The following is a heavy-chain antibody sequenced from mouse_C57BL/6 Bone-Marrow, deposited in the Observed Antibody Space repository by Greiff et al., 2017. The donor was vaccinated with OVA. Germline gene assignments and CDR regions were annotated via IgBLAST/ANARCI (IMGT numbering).Heavy chain of an antibody. D-gene: IGHD2-2*01. CDR2: INPGSGGT. V-gene: IGHV1-54*01. CDR1: GYAFTNYL. J-gene: IGHJ4*01. CDR3: ARDYGYDGTHYYAMDD. Sequence: VQLQQSGAELVRPGTSVKVSCKASGYAFTNYLIEWVKQRPGQGLEWIGVINPGSGGTNYNEKFKGKATLTADKSSSTAYMQLSSLTSEDSAVYFCARDYGYDGTHYYAMDDWGQGASVTVSS.